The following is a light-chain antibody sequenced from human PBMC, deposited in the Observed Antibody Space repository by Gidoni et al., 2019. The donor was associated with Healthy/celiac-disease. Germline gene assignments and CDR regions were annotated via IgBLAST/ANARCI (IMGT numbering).Light chain of an antibody. CDR2: GAS. CDR1: QSVSSN. CDR3: QQYNNWPPVDT. Sequence: EIVMTQSPATLSVSPGERATLSCRASQSVSSNLAWYQQKPGQAPRLLIYGASTRATGIPARFSGSGSGTEFTLTISSLQSEDFAVYYCQQYNNWPPVDTFGQXTKVEIK. V-gene: IGKV3-15*01. J-gene: IGKJ1*01.